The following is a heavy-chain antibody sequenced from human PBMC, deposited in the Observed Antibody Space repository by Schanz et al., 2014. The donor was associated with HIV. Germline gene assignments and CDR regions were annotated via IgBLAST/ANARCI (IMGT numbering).Heavy chain of an antibody. D-gene: IGHD1-20*01. J-gene: IGHJ4*02. CDR1: GGTFSSFA. CDR3: AREGDGASITGTADY. Sequence: QVQLVQSGAEVKKPGASVKVSCKASGGTFSSFAISWVRQAPGQGLEWMGAIIPVFGTRNYAQRFQGRVTITADDSISTAYMEVSSLSSDDTAVYYCAREGDGASITGTADYWGQGTLVTVSS. CDR2: IIPVFGTR. V-gene: IGHV1-69*13.